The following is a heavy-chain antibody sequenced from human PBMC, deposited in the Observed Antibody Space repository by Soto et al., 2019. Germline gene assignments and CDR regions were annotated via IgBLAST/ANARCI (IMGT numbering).Heavy chain of an antibody. CDR1: GGTFSSYA. CDR3: ARLDCSSTSCYGGWFDP. J-gene: IGHJ5*02. V-gene: IGHV1-69*13. D-gene: IGHD2-2*01. CDR2: IIPIFGTA. Sequence: SVKVSCKASGGTFSSYAISWVRQAPGQGLEWMGGIIPIFGTANYAQKFQGRVTITADESTSTAYMELSSLRSEDTAVYYCARLDCSSTSCYGGWFDPWGQGTLVTVSS.